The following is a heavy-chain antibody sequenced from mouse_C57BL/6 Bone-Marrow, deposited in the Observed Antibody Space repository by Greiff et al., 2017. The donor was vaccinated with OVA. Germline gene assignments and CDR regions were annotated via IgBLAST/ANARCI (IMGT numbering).Heavy chain of an antibody. Sequence: EVQVVESGGGLVKPGGSLKLSCAASGFTFSSYAMSWVRQTPEKRLEWVATISDGGSYTYYPDNVKGRFTISRDNAKNNLYLQMSHLKSEDTAMYYCAREGWLLPYNYWGQGTSVTVSS. D-gene: IGHD2-3*01. CDR3: AREGWLLPYNY. J-gene: IGHJ4*01. CDR2: ISDGGSYT. V-gene: IGHV5-4*01. CDR1: GFTFSSYA.